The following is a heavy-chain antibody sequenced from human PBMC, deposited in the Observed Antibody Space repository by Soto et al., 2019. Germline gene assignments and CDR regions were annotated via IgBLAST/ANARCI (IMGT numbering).Heavy chain of an antibody. CDR1: GFTFDDYG. CDR3: ARGYSNPPGPYYYYGMDV. CDR2: INWNGGST. V-gene: IGHV3-20*04. D-gene: IGHD1-26*01. Sequence: GGSLRLSCAASGFTFDDYGMSWVRQAPGKGLGWVSGINWNGGSTGYADSVKGRFTISRDNAKNSLYLQMNSLRAEDTPLYYCARGYSNPPGPYYYYGMDVWGHGTTVTVSS. J-gene: IGHJ6*02.